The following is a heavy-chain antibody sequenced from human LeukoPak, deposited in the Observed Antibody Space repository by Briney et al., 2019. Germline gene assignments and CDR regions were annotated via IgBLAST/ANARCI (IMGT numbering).Heavy chain of an antibody. Sequence: SETLSLTCTVSGYSISSGYYWGWIRQHPGQGLEWIGSIYHSGSTYYNPSLKSRVTISVDTSKNQFSLKLSSVTAADTAVYYCARGTYYYGSGSYYNRKVQLDYWGQGTLVTVSS. CDR1: GYSISSGYY. V-gene: IGHV4-38-2*02. CDR2: IYHSGST. D-gene: IGHD3-10*01. CDR3: ARGTYYYGSGSYYNRKVQLDY. J-gene: IGHJ4*02.